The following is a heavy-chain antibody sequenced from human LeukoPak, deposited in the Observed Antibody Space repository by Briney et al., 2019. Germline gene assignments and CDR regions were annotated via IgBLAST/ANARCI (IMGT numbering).Heavy chain of an antibody. Sequence: PSETLSLTCTVSGDSISSGDYYWSWIRQPAGKGLEWIGRISSSGSTNYNPSLKSRVTISVDTSKNQFSLKLSSVTAADTAVYYCARRRDGYNYVGYWGQGTLVTVSS. CDR2: ISSSGST. V-gene: IGHV4-61*02. CDR1: GDSISSGDYY. CDR3: ARRRDGYNYVGY. D-gene: IGHD5-24*01. J-gene: IGHJ4*02.